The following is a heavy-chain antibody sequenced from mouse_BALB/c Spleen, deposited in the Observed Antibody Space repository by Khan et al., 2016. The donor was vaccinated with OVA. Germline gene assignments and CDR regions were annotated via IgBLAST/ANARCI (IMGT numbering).Heavy chain of an antibody. V-gene: IGHV2-6-1*01. CDR2: RWSDGST. CDR1: GFSLTNYG. CDR3: ARQPYYHYNIMDY. J-gene: IGHJ4*01. Sequence: VQLKESGPGLAAPSQSLSITCTISGFSLTNYGVHWVRQPPGKGLEWLVVRWSDGSTNYNSVLKSRLTVTKDNSQSQVFLKMNSLQTDDTAIYFCARQPYYHYNIMDYWGQGTSVTVSS. D-gene: IGHD2-10*01.